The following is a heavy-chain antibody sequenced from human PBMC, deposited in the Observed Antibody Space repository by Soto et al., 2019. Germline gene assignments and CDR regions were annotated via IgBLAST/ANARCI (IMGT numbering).Heavy chain of an antibody. J-gene: IGHJ6*02. CDR2: NNPSYGTT. Sequence: QVQLVQSGAEVKKPVSSVTVSCKASGYTFASHYIHWVRQAPGQGLDLMEKNNPSYGTTTYAQKIQGRVTMNMDATTSTVSMKLSSLTYEDMAVSYCARSFMASDPMGVGGQGTTVTVSS. CDR1: GYTFASHY. CDR3: ARSFMASDPMGV. V-gene: IGHV1-46*01. D-gene: IGHD3-10*01.